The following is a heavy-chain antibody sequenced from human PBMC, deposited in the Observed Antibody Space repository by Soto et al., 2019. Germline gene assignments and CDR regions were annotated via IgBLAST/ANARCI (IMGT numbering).Heavy chain of an antibody. Sequence: QLQLQESGPGLVKPSETLSLTCTVSGGSISSSSYYWGWIRQPPGKGLECIGIIYYSGSTYCNPSLKSRVTICVDTSKNQFSLKLSSVTAADTAVYYCSILLMCYYGSGSYYIQGPLIDYGGQGNLVTVSS. J-gene: IGHJ4*02. D-gene: IGHD3-10*01. CDR2: IYYSGST. V-gene: IGHV4-39*01. CDR1: GGSISSSSYY. CDR3: SILLMCYYGSGSYYIQGPLIDY.